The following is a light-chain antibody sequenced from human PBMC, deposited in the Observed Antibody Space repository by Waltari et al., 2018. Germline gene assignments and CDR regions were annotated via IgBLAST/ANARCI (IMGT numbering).Light chain of an antibody. CDR2: WAS. V-gene: IGKV4-1*01. CDR3: QQYYSIPRS. J-gene: IGKJ2*03. Sequence: DIVMTQSPDSLAVSLGERAPINCKSSQSGLFSPNNEKYLAWYQQKPGQPPKLLIYWASTRESGVPDRFSGSGSGTDFTLTISSLQAEDVAVYYCQQYYSIPRSFGQGTKLEIK. CDR1: QSGLFSPNNEKY.